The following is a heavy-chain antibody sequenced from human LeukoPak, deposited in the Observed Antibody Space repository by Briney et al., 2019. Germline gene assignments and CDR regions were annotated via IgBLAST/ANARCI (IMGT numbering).Heavy chain of an antibody. V-gene: IGHV3-30*03. J-gene: IGHJ4*02. D-gene: IGHD5-12*01. CDR2: ISYDGSKK. CDR3: ASSGYDERRLDY. CDR1: GFTFSSYG. Sequence: GGSLRLSCAASGFTFSSYGMHWVRQAPGKGLEGVAVISYDGSKKYYADSVKGRFTISRDNSKNTLYLQMNSLRAEDTAVYYCASSGYDERRLDYWGQGTLVTVSS.